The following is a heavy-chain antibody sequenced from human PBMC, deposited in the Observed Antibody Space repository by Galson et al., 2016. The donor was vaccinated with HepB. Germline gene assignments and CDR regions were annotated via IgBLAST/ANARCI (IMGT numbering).Heavy chain of an antibody. D-gene: IGHD2-15*01. CDR1: GFTFSLNA. CDR3: ARDRSPAQPNNWYDALDI. J-gene: IGHJ3*02. CDR2: ISSRGITT. V-gene: IGHV3-23*01. Sequence: SLRLSCAASGFTFSLNALTWVRQAPGKGLEWVSAISSRGITTFYSDSVKGRFTVSRDNAKNSLYLQMNSLRPEDTAIYYCARDRSPAQPNNWYDALDIWGQGTLVTVSS.